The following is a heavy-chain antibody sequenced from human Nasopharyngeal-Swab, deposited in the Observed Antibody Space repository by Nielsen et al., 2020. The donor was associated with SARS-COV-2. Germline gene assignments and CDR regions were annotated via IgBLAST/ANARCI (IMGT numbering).Heavy chain of an antibody. V-gene: IGHV3-9*01. CDR3: AKDYYYGSGSNGYVMDV. D-gene: IGHD3-10*01. Sequence: GGSLRLSCAGSGFTFDDYAMHWVRQAPGKGLEWVSSISWNSGRKGYADSVKGRFTISRDNAKNSLHLQMNSLRTEDTALYYCAKDYYYGSGSNGYVMDVWGQGTTVTVSS. CDR1: GFTFDDYA. CDR2: ISWNSGRK. J-gene: IGHJ6*02.